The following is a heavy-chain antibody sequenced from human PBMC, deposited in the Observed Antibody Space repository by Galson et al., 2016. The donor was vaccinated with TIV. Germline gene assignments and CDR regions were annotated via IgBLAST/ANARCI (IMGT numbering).Heavy chain of an antibody. CDR2: ISHSGST. Sequence: ETLSLTCGVYSGSLGDYYWSWIRQPPGKGLEWIGEISHSGSTYYNPSLKSRVTISIDTSKNQFSLKLSSVTAADTAVYYCARGRGNYYDGSAYYFNYWGQGTLVTVSS. CDR1: SGSLGDYY. CDR3: ARGRGNYYDGSAYYFNY. J-gene: IGHJ4*02. V-gene: IGHV4-34*01. D-gene: IGHD3-22*01.